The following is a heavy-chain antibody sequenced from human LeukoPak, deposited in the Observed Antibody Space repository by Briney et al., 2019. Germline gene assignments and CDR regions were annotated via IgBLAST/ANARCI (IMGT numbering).Heavy chain of an antibody. CDR2: ISASGGGA. D-gene: IGHD2-2*02. J-gene: IGHJ4*02. CDR1: GFRFKNFG. CDR3: ATDVRRAEYRRATTCDTSSFDY. Sequence: GGSLRLACAASGFRFKNFGMTWVRQAPGKGLEWASTISASGGGAYYAGSVKGRFTISRDNSKDTLSLQMNTLRAEDTAVYYCATDVRRAEYRRATTCDTSSFDYWGQGTLVTVSS. V-gene: IGHV3-23*01.